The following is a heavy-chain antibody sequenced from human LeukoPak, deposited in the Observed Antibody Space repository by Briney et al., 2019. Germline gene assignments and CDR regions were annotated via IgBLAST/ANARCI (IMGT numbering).Heavy chain of an antibody. CDR1: GGSFSGYY. J-gene: IGHJ5*02. D-gene: IGHD2-2*01. CDR2: INHSGRT. Sequence: PSETLSLTCAVYGGSFSGYYWSWIRQPPGKGLDWIGEINHSGRTNYNPSLKSRVTISVDTSKNQFSLKLSSVTAADTAVYYCARGLQYCSSTSCLGRFDPWGQGTLVTVSS. V-gene: IGHV4-34*01. CDR3: ARGLQYCSSTSCLGRFDP.